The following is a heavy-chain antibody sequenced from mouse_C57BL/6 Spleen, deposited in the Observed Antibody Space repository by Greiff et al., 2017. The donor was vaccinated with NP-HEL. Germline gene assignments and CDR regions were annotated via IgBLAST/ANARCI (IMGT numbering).Heavy chain of an antibody. CDR1: GFTFTDYY. CDR2: IRNKANGYTT. V-gene: IGHV7-3*01. CDR3: ASSIYYDYDGAMDY. J-gene: IGHJ4*01. D-gene: IGHD2-4*01. Sequence: EVQVVESGGGLVQPGGSLSLSCAASGFTFTDYYMSWVRQPPGKALEWLGFIRNKANGYTTEYSASVKGRFTISRDNSQSILYLQMNALRAEDSATYYCASSIYYDYDGAMDYWGQGTSVTVSS.